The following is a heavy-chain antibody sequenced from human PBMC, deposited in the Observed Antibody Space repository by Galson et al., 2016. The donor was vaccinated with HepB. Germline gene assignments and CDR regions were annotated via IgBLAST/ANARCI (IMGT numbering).Heavy chain of an antibody. CDR1: GFTFSSYS. Sequence: SLRLSCAASGFTFSSYSMHWVRQAPGKGLEWVSSISSSSSYIYYADSVKGRFTIFRDNAKNSLYLQMNSLRAEDTAVYYCARDKSIGSSWSPYYYYYGMDVWGQGTTVTVSS. D-gene: IGHD6-13*01. V-gene: IGHV3-21*01. CDR2: ISSSSSYI. CDR3: ARDKSIGSSWSPYYYYYGMDV. J-gene: IGHJ6*02.